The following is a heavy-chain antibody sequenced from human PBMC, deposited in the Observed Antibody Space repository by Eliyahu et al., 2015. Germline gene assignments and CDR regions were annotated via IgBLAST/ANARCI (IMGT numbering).Heavy chain of an antibody. CDR2: ISSSGYSI. V-gene: IGHV3-23*01. J-gene: IGHJ3*02. D-gene: IGHD3-22*01. Sequence: EVQLLESGGGLVQPGGSLRLSCSASGFTLXNYAMSWVRQAPGKGLEWVSSISSSGYSINYADSVKGRFTISRDNSKNTLYLQMNSLRAEDTAVYFCAKDRDGSGYYIDAFDIWGQGTMVTVSS. CDR1: GFTLXNYA. CDR3: AKDRDGSGYYIDAFDI.